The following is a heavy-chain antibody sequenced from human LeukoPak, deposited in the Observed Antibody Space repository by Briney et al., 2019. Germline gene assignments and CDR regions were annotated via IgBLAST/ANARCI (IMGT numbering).Heavy chain of an antibody. Sequence: PSETLSLTCTVSGGSISGYYWSWIRQSPGKGLEWIGYIYTSGSTNYNPSLKSRVTMSVDTSKNQFSLKLSSVTAADTAVYYCARDRYWYFDLWGRGTLVTVSS. V-gene: IGHV4-4*08. CDR3: ARDRYWYFDL. J-gene: IGHJ2*01. CDR1: GGSISGYY. CDR2: IYTSGST.